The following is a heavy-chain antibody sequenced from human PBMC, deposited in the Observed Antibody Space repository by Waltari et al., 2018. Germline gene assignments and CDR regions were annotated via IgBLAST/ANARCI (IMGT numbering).Heavy chain of an antibody. V-gene: IGHV3-23*01. CDR1: GFTFSDYA. J-gene: IGHJ4*02. D-gene: IGHD2-2*01. CDR2: VRYSGRST. CDR3: AKRYCDSTSTSCPSLGKYYFDD. Sequence: EVQLLESGGGLVQPGGSLRLSCAASGFTFSDYAMTWVRQAPGKGLEWVASVRYSGRSTYYADSVKGRFTISRDNSKNTLSLQMNTLRAEDTAVYYCAKRYCDSTSTSCPSLGKYYFDDWGQGTLVTVSS.